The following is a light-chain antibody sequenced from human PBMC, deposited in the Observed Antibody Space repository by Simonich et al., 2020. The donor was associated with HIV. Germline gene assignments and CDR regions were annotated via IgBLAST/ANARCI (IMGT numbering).Light chain of an antibody. CDR1: HIVLSNSNIKNY. CDR3: QQFYSPPLA. V-gene: IGKV4-1*01. CDR2: WAS. J-gene: IGKJ4*01. Sequence: EILMTQSPDALALSLGERATINCNSSHIVLSNSNIKNYLTCYQQKPGQPPKRLFYWASTRESGVPDRISGSGSGTDFTLTISSLQAEDVAVYYCQQFYSPPLAFGGGTKVEIK.